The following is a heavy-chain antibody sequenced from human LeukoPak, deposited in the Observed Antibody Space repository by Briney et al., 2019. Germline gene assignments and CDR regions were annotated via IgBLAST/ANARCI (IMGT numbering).Heavy chain of an antibody. CDR1: GFTFSSYG. CDR3: AKDDLRGAMTTVTTLGY. J-gene: IGHJ4*02. Sequence: GGSLRLSCAASGFTFSSYGMHWVRQAPGKGLEWVAVISYDGSNKYYADSVKGRFTISRDNSKNTLYLQMSSLRAEDTAVYYCAKDDLRGAMTTVTTLGYWGQGTLVTVSS. CDR2: ISYDGSNK. V-gene: IGHV3-30*18. D-gene: IGHD4-11*01.